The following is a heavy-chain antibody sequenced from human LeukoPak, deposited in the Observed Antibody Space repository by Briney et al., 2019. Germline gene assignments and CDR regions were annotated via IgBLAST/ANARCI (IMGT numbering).Heavy chain of an antibody. CDR1: GFTFSDYY. J-gene: IGHJ4*02. D-gene: IGHD3-10*01. Sequence: GGSLRLSCAASGFTFSDYYMSWIRQAPGKGLECISYISSHTITTYYADSVKGRFTISRDNAKNSLYLQMDSLRAEDTAVYFCAKGSSYGSGSHLDYWGQGTLVTVS. CDR3: AKGSSYGSGSHLDY. CDR2: ISSHTITT. V-gene: IGHV3-11*01.